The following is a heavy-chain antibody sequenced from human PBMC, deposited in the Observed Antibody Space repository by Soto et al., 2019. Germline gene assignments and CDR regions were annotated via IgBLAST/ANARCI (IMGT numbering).Heavy chain of an antibody. D-gene: IGHD6-19*01. V-gene: IGHV3-53*02. Sequence: EVQLVETGGGLIQPGGSQRLSCAASGFSVSSDYMHWVRQAPGKGLEWISVIYSSGSTHYADSVRGRFTISRDDSKNIVYLQVSNLRVEDTAVYYCATFMAVTGSDYWGQGTLVTVSS. CDR2: IYSSGST. J-gene: IGHJ4*02. CDR3: ATFMAVTGSDY. CDR1: GFSVSSDY.